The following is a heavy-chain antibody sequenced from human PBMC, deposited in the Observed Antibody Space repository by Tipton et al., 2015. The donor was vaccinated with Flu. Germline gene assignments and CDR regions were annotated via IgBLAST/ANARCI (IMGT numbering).Heavy chain of an antibody. J-gene: IGHJ4*02. CDR3: ARIIGSGSYYFDY. CDR1: GDSISSGYY. Sequence: TLSLTCSVSGDSISSGYYWGWIRQPPGKGLEWIGSIYFSGSTYYNPSLKSRVTISVDKSKNQFSLKLNSVTAADTAVYFCARIIGSGSYYFDYWGQGTLVTVSS. D-gene: IGHD3-10*01. V-gene: IGHV4-38-2*01. CDR2: IYFSGST.